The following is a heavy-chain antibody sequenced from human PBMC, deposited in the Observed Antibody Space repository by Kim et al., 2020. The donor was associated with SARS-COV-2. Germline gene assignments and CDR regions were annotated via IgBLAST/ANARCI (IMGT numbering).Heavy chain of an antibody. D-gene: IGHD3-9*01. Sequence: SETLSLTCTVSGGSISSYYWSWIRQPPGKGLEWIGYIYYRGSTNNNPSLKSRGTISVDTSKNQFSLQLSSVTAADTAADYCARGDYDILTGCVNWVDPWG. CDR1: GGSISSYY. V-gene: IGHV4-59*01. J-gene: IGHJ5*02. CDR2: IYYRGST. CDR3: ARGDYDILTGCVNWVDP.